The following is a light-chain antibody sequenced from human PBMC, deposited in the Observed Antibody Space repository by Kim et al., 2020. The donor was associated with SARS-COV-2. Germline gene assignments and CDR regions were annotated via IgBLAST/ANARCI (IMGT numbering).Light chain of an antibody. CDR1: RSNVGTNT. V-gene: IGLV1-44*01. CDR3: ASWDDSLIGPV. Sequence: GQRVTISCSGCRSNVGTNTVSWYQQLPGTAPKLLIYSNNQRPSGVPDRFSGSKSDTSASLAISGLQSEDEADYHCASWDDSLIGPVFGGGTQLTVL. CDR2: SNN. J-gene: IGLJ3*02.